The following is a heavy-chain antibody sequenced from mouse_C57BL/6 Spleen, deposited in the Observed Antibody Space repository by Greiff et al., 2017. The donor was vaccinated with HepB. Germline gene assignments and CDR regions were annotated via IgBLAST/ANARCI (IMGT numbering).Heavy chain of an antibody. V-gene: IGHV1-53*01. CDR3: AREGRSRVYFDY. J-gene: IGHJ2*01. CDR2: INPSNGGT. Sequence: QVQLQQSGTELVKPGASVKLSCKASGYTFTSYWMHWVKQRPGQGLEWIGNINPSNGGTNYNEKFKSKATLTVDKSSSTAYMQLSSLTSEDSAVYYCAREGRSRVYFDYWGQGTTLTVSS. CDR1: GYTFTSYW.